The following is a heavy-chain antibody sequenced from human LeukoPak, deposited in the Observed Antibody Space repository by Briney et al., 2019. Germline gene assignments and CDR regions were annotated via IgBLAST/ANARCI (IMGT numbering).Heavy chain of an antibody. J-gene: IGHJ4*02. D-gene: IGHD3-22*01. Sequence: GGSLRLSCAASGFTFSSYAMSWVRQAPGKGLEWVSAISGSGGSTYYADSVKGRFTISRDNSKNTLYLQMNTLRAEDTAVYYCARGVDYYDSSGTIDYWGQGTLVTVSS. CDR3: ARGVDYYDSSGTIDY. V-gene: IGHV3-23*01. CDR1: GFTFSSYA. CDR2: ISGSGGST.